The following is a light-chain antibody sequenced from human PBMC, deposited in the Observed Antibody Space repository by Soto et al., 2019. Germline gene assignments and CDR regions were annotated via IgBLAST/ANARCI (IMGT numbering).Light chain of an antibody. J-gene: IGKJ1*01. V-gene: IGKV3D-15*01. CDR1: QSVSRD. Sequence: EIVLTQSPATLSMSPGERATLSCRASQSVSRDFAWYQQKPGQAPRLLIYGTSTRATGIPVRFSGSGSGTDFTLTISSLQSEDFAIYYCQKFNNWPWKCGQG. CDR2: GTS. CDR3: QKFNNWPWK.